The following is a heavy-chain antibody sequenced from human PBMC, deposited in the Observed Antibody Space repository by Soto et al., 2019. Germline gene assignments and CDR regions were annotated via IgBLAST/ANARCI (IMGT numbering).Heavy chain of an antibody. CDR1: KFTFGDYW. Sequence: PGGSLRLSCAVPKFTFGDYWMSWVRQAPGKGLERVSNIKQDGSDRNYADSVKGRFTISRDNAGNSMYLQMNSLRAEDTAVYYCASLSYGQLRYFDNWGQGALVTAPQ. CDR3: ASLSYGQLRYFDN. CDR2: IKQDGSDR. V-gene: IGHV3-7*01. D-gene: IGHD3-16*02. J-gene: IGHJ4*02.